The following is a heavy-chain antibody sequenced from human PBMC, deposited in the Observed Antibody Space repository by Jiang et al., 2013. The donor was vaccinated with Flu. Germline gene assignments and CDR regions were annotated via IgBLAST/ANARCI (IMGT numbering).Heavy chain of an antibody. CDR2: IYWDEDR. Sequence: KPTQTLTLTCSFSGFSLTNSGLGVAWIRQPPGKAPEWLAVIYWDEDRRYNPFLESRLTITKDTSENQVFLTMTNMDPVDTATYYCARETYYYDSSDSFDSRVWYFDLWGRGTPVTVSS. CDR1: GFSLTNSGLG. D-gene: IGHD3-22*01. CDR3: ARETYYYDSSDSFDSRVWYFDL. V-gene: IGHV2-5*02. J-gene: IGHJ2*01.